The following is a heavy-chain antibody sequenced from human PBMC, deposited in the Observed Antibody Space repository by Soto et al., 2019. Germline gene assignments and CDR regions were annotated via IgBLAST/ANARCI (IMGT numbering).Heavy chain of an antibody. D-gene: IGHD2-15*01. CDR2: ISSKGDST. J-gene: IGHJ6*03. Sequence: EVQLVESGGGLVQTGGSLRLSCAASGFTFSNYAMHWVRQAPGKGLEHVAAISSKGDSTYYARSVRGRVTISRANSENALYLQMGRLGPEDMAVYYCARRRVDQNYYYYYMDVWGKGTTVTVSS. V-gene: IGHV3-64*01. CDR3: ARRRVDQNYYYYYMDV. CDR1: GFTFSNYA.